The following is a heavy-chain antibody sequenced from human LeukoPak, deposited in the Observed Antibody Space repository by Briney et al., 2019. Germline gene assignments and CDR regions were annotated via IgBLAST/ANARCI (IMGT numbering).Heavy chain of an antibody. CDR2: ISYDGSNE. D-gene: IGHD3-10*01. J-gene: IGHJ4*02. Sequence: GGSLRLSCAASGFTFSSYGMHWVRQAPGKGLEWVAVISYDGSNEYYADSVKGRFTISRDNSKNTLYLQMNSLRAEDTAVCYCAKDSYYYGSGGQYWGQGTLVTVSS. CDR1: GFTFSSYG. CDR3: AKDSYYYGSGGQY. V-gene: IGHV3-30*18.